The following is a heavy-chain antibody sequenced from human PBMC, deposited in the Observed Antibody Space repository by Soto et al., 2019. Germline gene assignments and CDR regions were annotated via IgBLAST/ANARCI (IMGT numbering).Heavy chain of an antibody. J-gene: IGHJ6*02. CDR1: GASISSYY. CDR3: ARDSGRPNIAVAGDYGMDV. CDR2: IYTSGST. V-gene: IGHV4-4*07. Sequence: LSLTCTVSGASISSYYWSWIRQPAGKGLEWIGRIYTSGSTNYNPSLKSRVTMSVDTSTNQFSLKLCSVTAADTAVYYCARDSGRPNIAVAGDYGMDVWGQGTTVTVSS. D-gene: IGHD6-19*01.